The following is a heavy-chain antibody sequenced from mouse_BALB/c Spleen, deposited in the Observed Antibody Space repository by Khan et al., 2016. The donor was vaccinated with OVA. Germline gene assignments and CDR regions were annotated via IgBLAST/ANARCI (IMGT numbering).Heavy chain of an antibody. Sequence: QVQLQQSGAELVKPGASVKLSCKASGYTFSSYYMYWVKQRPGQGLEWIGGINPSNGGTNFNEKFKTKATLTVDKSSSTAYMQVSSLTSEDSSVYYCTISGYGNPFAYWGQGTLVTVSA. D-gene: IGHD2-10*02. V-gene: IGHV1S81*02. CDR3: TISGYGNPFAY. CDR1: GYTFSSYY. J-gene: IGHJ3*01. CDR2: INPSNGGT.